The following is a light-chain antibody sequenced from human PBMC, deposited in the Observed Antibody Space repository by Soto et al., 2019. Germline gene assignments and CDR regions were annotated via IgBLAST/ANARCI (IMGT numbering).Light chain of an antibody. CDR2: AAS. CDR1: QSVSSYY. CDR3: QQYNNWPWT. Sequence: EIVLTQSPGTLSLSPGERATLSCRASQSVSSYYLAWYQQKPGQAPRLLIYAASSRATGIPDRFSGSGSGTDFTLTISSLQSEDFAVYYCQQYNNWPWTFGQGTKVDIK. J-gene: IGKJ1*01. V-gene: IGKV3-20*01.